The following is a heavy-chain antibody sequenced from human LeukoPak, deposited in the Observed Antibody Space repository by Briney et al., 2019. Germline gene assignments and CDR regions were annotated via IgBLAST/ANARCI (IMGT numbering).Heavy chain of an antibody. J-gene: IGHJ4*02. D-gene: IGHD6-19*01. CDR1: GGSISGYY. V-gene: IGHV4-59*01. Sequence: SETLSLTCTVSGGSISGYYWSWIRQPPGKGLEWIGYIYYSGSTNYNPSLKSRVTISVDTSKNQFSLKLSSVTAADTAVYYCARYSSGWYWGQGTLVTVSS. CDR3: ARYSSGWY. CDR2: IYYSGST.